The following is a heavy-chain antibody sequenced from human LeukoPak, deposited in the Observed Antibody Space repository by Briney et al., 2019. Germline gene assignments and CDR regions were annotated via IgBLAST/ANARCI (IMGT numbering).Heavy chain of an antibody. J-gene: IGHJ3*02. V-gene: IGHV4-61*02. CDR3: ARGPYSYDSSGAFDI. CDR2: ISSSGST. D-gene: IGHD3-22*01. CDR1: GGSISSGDYY. Sequence: SGTLSLTCAVSGGSISSGDYYWSWIRQPAGKGLEWIGRISSSGSTNYNPSLKSRVTISVDTSKNQFSPKLSSVTAADTAVYFCARGPYSYDSSGAFDIWGQGTMVTVSS.